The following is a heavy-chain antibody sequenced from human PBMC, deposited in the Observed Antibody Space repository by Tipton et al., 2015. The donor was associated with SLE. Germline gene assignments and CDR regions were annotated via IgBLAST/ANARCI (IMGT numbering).Heavy chain of an antibody. CDR2: IYHSGST. CDR3: TSHDY. CDR1: GGSFSGYY. Sequence: TLSLTCAVYGGSFSGYYWSWIRQPPGKGLEWIGEIYHSGSTNYNPSLKSRVTISVDKSKNQFSLKLSSVTAADTAVYYCTSHDYWGQGTLVTVSS. J-gene: IGHJ4*02. V-gene: IGHV4-34*03.